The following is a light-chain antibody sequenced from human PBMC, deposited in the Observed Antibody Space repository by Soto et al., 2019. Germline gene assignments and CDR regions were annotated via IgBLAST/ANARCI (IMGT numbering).Light chain of an antibody. CDR1: HSIRSN. CDR2: DAS. Sequence: EIVMTQSPATLSVSPGEGATLSCRASHSIRSNLAWYQQKPGQAPRLLIYDASNRATGIPARFSGSGSGTDFTLTISSLEPEDFAVYYCQQRSNWLTFGGGTKVEIK. J-gene: IGKJ4*01. V-gene: IGKV3-11*01. CDR3: QQRSNWLT.